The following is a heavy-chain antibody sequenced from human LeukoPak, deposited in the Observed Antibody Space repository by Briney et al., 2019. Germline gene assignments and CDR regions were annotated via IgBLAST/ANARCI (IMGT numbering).Heavy chain of an antibody. D-gene: IGHD4-23*01. CDR1: GGSFSGYY. CDR3: AKTTVVTQVFDY. CDR2: INHSGST. J-gene: IGHJ4*02. V-gene: IGHV4-34*01. Sequence: SETLSLTCAVYGGSFSGYYWSWIRQPPGKGLEWIGEINHSGSTNYNPSLKSRVTISVDTSKNQFSLKLSSVTAADTAVYYCAKTTVVTQVFDYWGQGTLVTVSS.